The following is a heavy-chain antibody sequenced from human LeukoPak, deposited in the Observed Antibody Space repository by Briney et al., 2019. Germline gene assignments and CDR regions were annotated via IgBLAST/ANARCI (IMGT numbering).Heavy chain of an antibody. J-gene: IGHJ4*02. CDR2: IRSKAYGGTT. CDR3: TRDRYSGYDFDY. Sequence: PGGSLRLSCTASGFTFGDYAMGWVRQAPGKGLEWVGFIRSKAYGGTTEYAASVKGRFTISRDDSKSIAYLQMSSLKTEDTAVYYCTRDRYSGYDFDYWGQGTLVTVSS. D-gene: IGHD5-12*01. CDR1: GFTFGDYA. V-gene: IGHV3-49*04.